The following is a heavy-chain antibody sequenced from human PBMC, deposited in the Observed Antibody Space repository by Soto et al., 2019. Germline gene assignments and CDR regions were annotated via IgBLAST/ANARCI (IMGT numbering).Heavy chain of an antibody. D-gene: IGHD3-22*01. CDR1: GGTFSSYA. J-gene: IGHJ4*02. Sequence: ASVKVSCKASGGTFSSYAISWVRQAPGQGLEWMGGIIPIFGTANYAQKFQGRGTITADESTSTAYMELSSLRSEDTAVYYCARVPYDSSGYYFYFDYWGQGTLVTVSS. CDR3: ARVPYDSSGYYFYFDY. V-gene: IGHV1-69*13. CDR2: IIPIFGTA.